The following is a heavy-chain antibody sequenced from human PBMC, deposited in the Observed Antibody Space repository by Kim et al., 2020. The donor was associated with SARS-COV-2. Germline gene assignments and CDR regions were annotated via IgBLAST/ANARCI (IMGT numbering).Heavy chain of an antibody. Sequence: SETLSLTCTVSGASIRNAYWSWIRQPPGKGLEWIAYIYYGGNIKYNPSLKSRVTISGDTSKNQVSLRLNSVTAADTAVYYCAREGRIGSSWVYFDFWGQGTLATVSS. J-gene: IGHJ4*02. CDR2: IYYGGNI. CDR1: GASIRNAY. V-gene: IGHV4-59*01. CDR3: AREGRIGSSWVYFDF. D-gene: IGHD6-13*01.